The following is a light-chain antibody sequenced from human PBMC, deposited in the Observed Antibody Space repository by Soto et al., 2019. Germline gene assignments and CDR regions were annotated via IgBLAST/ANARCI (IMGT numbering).Light chain of an antibody. V-gene: IGKV1-5*03. J-gene: IGKJ1*01. CDR1: QSITRW. CDR3: QQYSRLWS. CDR2: GAS. Sequence: DVQMTQSPSTLSASVVDRFTITFRASQSITRWLAWYQQKPGKAPKLLIYGASSLESGVPPRFSGDGSETDFTLTISSLQRDDFGTYYCQQYSRLWSFGQGTKVDIK.